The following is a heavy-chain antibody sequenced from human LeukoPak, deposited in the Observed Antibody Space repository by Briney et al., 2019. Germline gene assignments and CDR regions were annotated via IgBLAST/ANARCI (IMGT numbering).Heavy chain of an antibody. J-gene: IGHJ4*02. CDR3: AKGSRYFDY. CDR2: ISGSAFST. CDR1: GFTFKNYV. V-gene: IGHV3-23*01. Sequence: PGGSLRLSCAASGFTFKNYVINWVRQAPGKGLEWVSAISGSAFSTYYADSVKGRCTISRDNSKNTLYLQMNSLRAEDTAVYYCAKGSRYFDYWGQGTLVIVSS. D-gene: IGHD2-15*01.